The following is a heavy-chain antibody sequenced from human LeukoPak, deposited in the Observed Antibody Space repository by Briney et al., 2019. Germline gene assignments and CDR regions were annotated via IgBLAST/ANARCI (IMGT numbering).Heavy chain of an antibody. CDR3: ARRPRIYSSGWYGEFDY. J-gene: IGHJ4*02. CDR2: INHSGST. V-gene: IGHV4-34*01. D-gene: IGHD6-19*01. Sequence: SETLSLTCGVYGGSFSGYYWSWIRQPPEINHSGSTNYNPSLKSRVTISVDTSKNQFSLKLSSVTAADTAVYYCARRPRIYSSGWYGEFDYWGQGTLVTVSS. CDR1: GGSFSGYY.